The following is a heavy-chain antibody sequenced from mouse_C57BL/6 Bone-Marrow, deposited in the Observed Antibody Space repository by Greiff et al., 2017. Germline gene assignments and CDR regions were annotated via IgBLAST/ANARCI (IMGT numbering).Heavy chain of an antibody. CDR3: ARDWDARRADWYFDV. J-gene: IGHJ1*03. D-gene: IGHD4-1*01. Sequence: QVQLQQPGAELVRPGSSVKLSCKASGYTFTSYWMHWVKQRPIQGLEWIGNIDPSDSETHYNQKFKDKATLTVDKSSSTAYMQLSSLTSEDSAVYYWARDWDARRADWYFDVWGTGTTVTVSS. CDR1: GYTFTSYW. CDR2: IDPSDSET. V-gene: IGHV1-52*01.